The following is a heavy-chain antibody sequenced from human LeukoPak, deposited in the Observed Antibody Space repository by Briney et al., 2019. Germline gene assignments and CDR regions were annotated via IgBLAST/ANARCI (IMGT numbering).Heavy chain of an antibody. D-gene: IGHD1-1*01. J-gene: IGHJ4*02. CDR1: GYTFTNYY. CDR2: IDPSGGST. Sequence: ASVKFSCKASGYTFTNYYMHWVRQAPGQGLEWMGIIDPSGGSTSYSQKFQGRVTMTRDTSTSTVYMELSSLRSEDTAVYYCARDNTTTGPFDYWGQGSLASVSS. V-gene: IGHV1-46*01. CDR3: ARDNTTTGPFDY.